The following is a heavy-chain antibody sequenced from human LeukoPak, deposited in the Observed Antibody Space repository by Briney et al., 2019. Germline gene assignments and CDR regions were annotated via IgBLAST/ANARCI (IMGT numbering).Heavy chain of an antibody. V-gene: IGHV4-59*08. CDR3: ARQESSYGSGSYFDY. Sequence: PSETLSLTCTVSGGSISTYYWTWIRQPPGKGLEWIGSISYSGSTNNSPSLEGRVTMSVDTSKNQFSLQLSSVTAADTAVYFRARQESSYGSGSYFDYWGQGFLVTVSS. D-gene: IGHD3-10*01. CDR1: GGSISTYY. CDR2: ISYSGST. J-gene: IGHJ4*02.